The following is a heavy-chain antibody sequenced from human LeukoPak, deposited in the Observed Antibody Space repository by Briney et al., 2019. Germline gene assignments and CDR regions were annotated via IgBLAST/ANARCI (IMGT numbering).Heavy chain of an antibody. J-gene: IGHJ4*02. Sequence: QSGGSLRLSCAASGFTFSSYRMSWVHQAPGKGLEWVANIKQDGSEKYYVDSVKGRFTISRDNATNSLYLQMNSLRAEDTAVYYCARDSVGLYLFDYWGQGTVVTVSS. CDR1: GFTFSSYR. D-gene: IGHD1-26*01. CDR2: IKQDGSEK. V-gene: IGHV3-7*01. CDR3: ARDSVGLYLFDY.